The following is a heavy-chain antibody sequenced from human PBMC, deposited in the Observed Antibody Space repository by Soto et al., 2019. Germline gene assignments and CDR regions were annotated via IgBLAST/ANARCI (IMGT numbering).Heavy chain of an antibody. J-gene: IGHJ4*02. V-gene: IGHV3-23*01. CDR3: AKVGVGGSRSDY. CDR1: GFIFSSYA. CDR2: VSGSGGNT. D-gene: IGHD1-26*01. Sequence: EVQLLESGGGLVQPGGSRGLSCAASGFIFSSYAMSWVRQAPGKGLEWVSGVSGSGGNTYYADSVKGRFTISRDNSKNTLYLQMNSLRAEDMAVYYCAKVGVGGSRSDYWGQGTLVTVSS.